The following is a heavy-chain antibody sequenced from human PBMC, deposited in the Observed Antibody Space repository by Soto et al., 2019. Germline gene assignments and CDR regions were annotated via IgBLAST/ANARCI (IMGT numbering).Heavy chain of an antibody. CDR3: ARAPMVLSRSYFDS. CDR2: ISYSGNT. CDR1: GGSISNFY. V-gene: IGHV4-59*01. J-gene: IGHJ4*02. Sequence: PSETLSLTCTVSGGSISNFYWSWIRQPPGKGLEWIGYISYSGNTNYNPSLKSRVSISVDTSKNQLSLNLTSVTAADTAVYYCARAPMVLSRSYFDSWGQGTLVTVS. D-gene: IGHD2-8*01.